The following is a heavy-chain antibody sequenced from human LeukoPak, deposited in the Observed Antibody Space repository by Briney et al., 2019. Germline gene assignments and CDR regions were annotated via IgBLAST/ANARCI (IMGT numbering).Heavy chain of an antibody. CDR1: GYSISSGYY. Sequence: SETLPLTCAVSGYSISSGYYWGWIRQPPGKGLEWIGSIYHSGSTNYNPSLKSRVTISVDTSKNQFSLKLSSVTAADTAVYYCARGPHCSSTSCYEGNYYMDVWGRGTTVTVSS. V-gene: IGHV4-38-2*01. J-gene: IGHJ6*03. CDR3: ARGPHCSSTSCYEGNYYMDV. CDR2: IYHSGST. D-gene: IGHD2-2*01.